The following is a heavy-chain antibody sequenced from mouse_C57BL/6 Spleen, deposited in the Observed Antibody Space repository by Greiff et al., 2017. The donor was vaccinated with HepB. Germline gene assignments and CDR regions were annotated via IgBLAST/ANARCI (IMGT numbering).Heavy chain of an antibody. J-gene: IGHJ1*03. CDR3: ARRYYYGNLGWYFDV. CDR1: GYTFTSYD. Sequence: QVQLQQSGPELVKPGASVKLSCKASGYTFTSYDINWVKQRPGQGLEWIGWIYPRDGSTKYNEKFKGKATLTVDTSSSTAYMELHSLTSEDSAVYFCARRYYYGNLGWYFDVWGTGTTVTVSS. CDR2: IYPRDGST. D-gene: IGHD2-1*01. V-gene: IGHV1-85*01.